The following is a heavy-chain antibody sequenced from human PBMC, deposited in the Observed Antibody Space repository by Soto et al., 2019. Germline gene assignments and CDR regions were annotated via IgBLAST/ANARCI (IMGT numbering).Heavy chain of an antibody. J-gene: IGHJ6*02. D-gene: IGHD3-10*01. CDR3: ARDLGIVSGVRGVTPYGMDV. CDR2: ISSSSSYI. Sequence: GGSLRLSCAASGFTFSSYSMNWVRQAPGKGLEWVSSISSSSSYIYYADSVKGRFTISRDNAKNSLYLQMNSLRAEDTAVYYCARDLGIVSGVRGVTPYGMDVWGQGTTVPVSS. V-gene: IGHV3-21*01. CDR1: GFTFSSYS.